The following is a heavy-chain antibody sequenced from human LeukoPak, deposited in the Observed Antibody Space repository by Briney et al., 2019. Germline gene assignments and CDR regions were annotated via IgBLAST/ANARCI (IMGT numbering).Heavy chain of an antibody. V-gene: IGHV1-2*02. CDR1: GYTFTGYY. Sequence: ASVKVSCKAPGYTFTGYYMHWVRQAPGQGLEWMGWINPNSGGTNYAQKFQGRVTMTRDTSISTAYMELSRLRSDDTAVYYCARPYLKGSYDVGDYWGQGTLVTVSS. CDR2: INPNSGGT. D-gene: IGHD1-26*01. CDR3: ARPYLKGSYDVGDY. J-gene: IGHJ4*02.